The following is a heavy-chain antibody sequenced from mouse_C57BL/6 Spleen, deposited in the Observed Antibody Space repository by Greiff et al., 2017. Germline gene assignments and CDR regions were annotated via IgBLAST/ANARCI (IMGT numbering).Heavy chain of an antibody. J-gene: IGHJ1*03. D-gene: IGHD4-1*01. Sequence: VQLQQSGPGLVQPSQSLSITCTVSGFSLTSYGVHWVRPSPGKGLEWLGVIWSGGSTDYNAAFISRLSISKDNSKSQVFFKMNSLQADDTAIYYCARRGGTGTSWYFDVWGTGTTVTVSS. CDR3: ARRGGTGTSWYFDV. V-gene: IGHV2-2*01. CDR1: GFSLTSYG. CDR2: IWSGGST.